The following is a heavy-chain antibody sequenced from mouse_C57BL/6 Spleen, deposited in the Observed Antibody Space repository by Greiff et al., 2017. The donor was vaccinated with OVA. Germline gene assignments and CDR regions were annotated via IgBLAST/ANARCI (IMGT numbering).Heavy chain of an antibody. Sequence: VMLVESGAELVKPGASVKISCKASGYAFSSYWMNWVKQRPGKGLEWIGQIYPGDGDTNYNGKFKGKATLTADKSSSTAYMQLSSLTSEDSAVYFCAREAYYYGSSYAMDYWGQGTSVTVSS. D-gene: IGHD1-1*01. J-gene: IGHJ4*01. CDR1: GYAFSSYW. V-gene: IGHV1-80*01. CDR2: IYPGDGDT. CDR3: AREAYYYGSSYAMDY.